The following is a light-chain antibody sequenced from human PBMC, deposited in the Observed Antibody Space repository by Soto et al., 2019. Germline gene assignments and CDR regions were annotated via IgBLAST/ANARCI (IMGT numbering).Light chain of an antibody. CDR3: AAWDDSLSVL. CDR2: RNN. CDR1: SSNIGSNY. V-gene: IGLV1-47*01. Sequence: QSVLTQPPSASGTPGQRVTISCSGSSSNIGSNYVYWYQQRPGTAPKLLIYRNNQRPSGVPDRFSGSKSGTSASLAISGLRSEDEADYYCAAWDDSLSVLFGGGTQLTVL. J-gene: IGLJ2*01.